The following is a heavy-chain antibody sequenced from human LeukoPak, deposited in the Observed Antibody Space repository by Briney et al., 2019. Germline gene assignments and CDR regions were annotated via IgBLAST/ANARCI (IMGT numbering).Heavy chain of an antibody. J-gene: IGHJ4*02. D-gene: IGHD2-15*01. Sequence: PSETLSLTCTVSGGSISSGGYYWSWIRQHPGKGLEWIGYIYYSGSTYYNPSLKSRVTISVDTSKNQFSLKLSSVTAADTAVYYCARAPGGYCSGGSCYFDYWGQGTLVTVSS. CDR3: ARAPGGYCSGGSCYFDY. V-gene: IGHV4-31*03. CDR2: IYYSGST. CDR1: GGSISSGGYY.